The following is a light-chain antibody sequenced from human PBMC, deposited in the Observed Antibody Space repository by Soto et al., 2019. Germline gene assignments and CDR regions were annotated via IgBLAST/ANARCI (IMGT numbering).Light chain of an antibody. CDR3: CSYTGSSTLV. J-gene: IGLJ2*01. V-gene: IGLV2-14*01. Sequence: QSALTQPASVSGSPGQSITISCTGTSSDGGGYNYVSWYQQHPGKAPKLMIYDVSNRPSGVSNRFSGSKSGNTASLTISGLQAEDEDDYYCCSYTGSSTLVFGGGTKVTVL. CDR2: DVS. CDR1: SSDGGGYNY.